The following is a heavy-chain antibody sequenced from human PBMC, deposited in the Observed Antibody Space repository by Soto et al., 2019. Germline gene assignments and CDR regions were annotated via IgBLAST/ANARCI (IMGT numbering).Heavy chain of an antibody. CDR3: ARAPLAPVHYYYGMDV. V-gene: IGHV1-8*01. D-gene: IGHD6-6*01. CDR1: GYTFTSYD. J-gene: IGHJ6*02. CDR2: MNPNSGNT. Sequence: QVQLVQSGAEVKKPGASVKVSCKASGYTFTSYDINWVRQATGQGLEWMGWMNPNSGNTGYAQKFQGRVTMTRNTSISTAYMELSSLRSEDTAVYYCARAPLAPVHYYYGMDVWGQGTTVTVSS.